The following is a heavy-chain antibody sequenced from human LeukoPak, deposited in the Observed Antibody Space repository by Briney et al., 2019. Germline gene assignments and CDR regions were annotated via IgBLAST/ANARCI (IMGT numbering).Heavy chain of an antibody. Sequence: GGSLRLSCAASGFTFSSYSMNWVRQAAGKGLEWVSSISSSSSYIYYADSVKGRFTNSRDNAKNSLYLQMNSLRAEDTAVYYRACGELLLFGYWGQGKLVTVSS. CDR1: GFTFSSYS. J-gene: IGHJ4*02. CDR2: ISSSSSYI. D-gene: IGHD3-10*01. V-gene: IGHV3-21*04. CDR3: ACGELLLFGY.